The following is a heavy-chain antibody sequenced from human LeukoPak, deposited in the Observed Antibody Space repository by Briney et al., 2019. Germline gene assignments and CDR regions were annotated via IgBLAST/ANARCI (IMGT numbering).Heavy chain of an antibody. J-gene: IGHJ5*02. CDR2: ISSSSSYI. D-gene: IGHD2-15*01. CDR3: ARDGGYCSGGSCNNWFDP. Sequence: KPGGSLRLSCVASGFTFSIYSMNWVRQAPGKGLEWVSSISSSSSYIYYADSVKGRFTISRDNAKNSLYLQMNSLRAEDTAVYYCARDGGYCSGGSCNNWFDPWGQGTLVTVSS. CDR1: GFTFSIYS. V-gene: IGHV3-21*01.